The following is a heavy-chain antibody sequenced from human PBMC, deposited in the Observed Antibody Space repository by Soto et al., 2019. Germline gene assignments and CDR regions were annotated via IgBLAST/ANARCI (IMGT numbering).Heavy chain of an antibody. D-gene: IGHD2-8*01. CDR2: IIPIFGTA. CDR1: GGTFSSYA. V-gene: IGHV1-69*01. CDR3: AIGYCTNGVFSEFDFYYYYAMDF. Sequence: QVQLVQSGAEVKKPGSSVKVSCKASGGTFSSYAISWVRQAPGQGLEWMGGIIPIFGTANYAQKFQGRVTIPSYGSTSTAYMQLSGLWSEYMSVYYCAIGYCTNGVFSEFDFYYYYAMDFWGQLTTVTFSS. J-gene: IGHJ6*02.